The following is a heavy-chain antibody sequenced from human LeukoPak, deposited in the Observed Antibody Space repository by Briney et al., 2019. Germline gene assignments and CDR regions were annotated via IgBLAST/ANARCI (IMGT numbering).Heavy chain of an antibody. D-gene: IGHD3-3*01. Sequence: TSVKVSCKASGGTFSSYAISWVRQAPGQGLEWVGGIVPKFAASNYAQKFQGRVTITADESTGTVYMDLSSLRSEDTAVYYCASDFWSGNSNFYFYYMDVWGKGTTVTVSS. CDR1: GGTFSSYA. J-gene: IGHJ6*03. CDR3: ASDFWSGNSNFYFYYMDV. V-gene: IGHV1-69*13. CDR2: IVPKFAAS.